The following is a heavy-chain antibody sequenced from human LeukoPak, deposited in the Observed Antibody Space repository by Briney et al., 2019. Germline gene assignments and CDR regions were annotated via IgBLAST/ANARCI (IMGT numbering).Heavy chain of an antibody. J-gene: IGHJ4*02. CDR1: GGSISSYY. CDR3: ARDSGSYQSPFDY. V-gene: IGHV4-59*01. D-gene: IGHD1-26*01. Sequence: SETLSLTCTVSGGSISSYYWSWIRQPPGKGLEWIGYIYYSGSTNYNPSLKSRVTISVDTSKNQFSLKLGSVTAADTAVYYCARDSGSYQSPFDYWGQGTLVTVSS. CDR2: IYYSGST.